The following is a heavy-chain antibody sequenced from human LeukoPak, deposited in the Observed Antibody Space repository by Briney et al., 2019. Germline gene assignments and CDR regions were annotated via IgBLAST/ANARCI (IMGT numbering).Heavy chain of an antibody. CDR3: ARGYYYDTSDYYRNNWFDP. Sequence: ASVKVSCKVSGYTLTELSMHWVRQAPGKGLEWMGGFDPEDGETIYAQKFQGRVTITRDTSISTAYMELSSLRSEDTAVYYCARGYYYDTSDYYRNNWFDPWGQGTLVTVSS. V-gene: IGHV1-24*01. CDR1: GYTLTELS. CDR2: FDPEDGET. J-gene: IGHJ5*02. D-gene: IGHD3-22*01.